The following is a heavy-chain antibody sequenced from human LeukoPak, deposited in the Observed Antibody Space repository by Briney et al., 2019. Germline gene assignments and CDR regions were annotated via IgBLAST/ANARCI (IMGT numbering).Heavy chain of an antibody. D-gene: IGHD5-12*01. CDR3: AREIVAGLGVSFDI. CDR2: INHSGST. CDR1: GGSFSGYY. V-gene: IGHV4-34*01. J-gene: IGHJ3*02. Sequence: SETLSLTCAVYGGSFSGYYWSWIRQPPGKGLEWIGEINHSGSTNYNPSLKSRVTISVDTSKNQFSLKLSSVTAADTAVYYCAREIVAGLGVSFDIWGQGTMVAVSS.